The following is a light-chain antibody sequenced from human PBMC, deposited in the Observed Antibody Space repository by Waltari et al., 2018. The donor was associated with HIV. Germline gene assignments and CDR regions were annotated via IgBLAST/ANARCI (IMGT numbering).Light chain of an antibody. CDR3: ASFSSTFTYV. Sequence: QSALTQPASVSASPGQSITISCTGSSDDVGGYSYVSWYQQFPGKAPKLPISEDTDRASEISLRFSGSKSANTASLTISGLRPEDEADYFCASFSSTFTYVFGTGTKVTVL. J-gene: IGLJ1*01. CDR1: SDDVGGYSY. CDR2: EDT. V-gene: IGLV2-14*01.